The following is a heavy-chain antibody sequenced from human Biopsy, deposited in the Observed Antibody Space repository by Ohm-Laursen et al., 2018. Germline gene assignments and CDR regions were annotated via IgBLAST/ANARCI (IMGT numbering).Heavy chain of an antibody. CDR1: GASISNKDAA. V-gene: IGHV6-1*01. Sequence: QTLSLTCAISGASISNKDAAWDWIRRSPSRGLEWLGRTYYRTQWFFDYAVFVRSRISIKPDTSKNQFSLELNSVTPEDTAVYFCARETPTGIPFNWFDPWGQGTLVTVSS. D-gene: IGHD1-1*01. CDR3: ARETPTGIPFNWFDP. J-gene: IGHJ5*02. CDR2: TYYRTQWFF.